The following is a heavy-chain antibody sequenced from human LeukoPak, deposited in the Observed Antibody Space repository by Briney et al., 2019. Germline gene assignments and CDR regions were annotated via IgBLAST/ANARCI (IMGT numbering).Heavy chain of an antibody. Sequence: ASVKVSCKASGYTFTGHYIHWVRQAPGQGLECMGWINPNTGVTKYAEKFQDRATMTRDTSIRTAYMELSRLRSDDTAFYYCARGDHSSSFPDYWGQGTLVTVSS. CDR2: INPNTGVT. V-gene: IGHV1-2*02. CDR1: GYTFTGHY. J-gene: IGHJ4*02. CDR3: ARGDHSSSFPDY. D-gene: IGHD6-13*01.